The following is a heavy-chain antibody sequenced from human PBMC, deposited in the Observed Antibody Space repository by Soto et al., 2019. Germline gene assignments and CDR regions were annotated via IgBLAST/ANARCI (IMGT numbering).Heavy chain of an antibody. Sequence: SVKVSCKASGGTFSSYAISWVRQAPGQGLEWMGGIIPIFGTANYAQKFQGRVTITADESTSTAYMELSSLRSEDTAVYYCAGSPGGELLDYYYYGMDVWGQGTTVTVSS. J-gene: IGHJ6*02. V-gene: IGHV1-69*13. CDR1: GGTFSSYA. D-gene: IGHD3-10*01. CDR3: AGSPGGELLDYYYYGMDV. CDR2: IIPIFGTA.